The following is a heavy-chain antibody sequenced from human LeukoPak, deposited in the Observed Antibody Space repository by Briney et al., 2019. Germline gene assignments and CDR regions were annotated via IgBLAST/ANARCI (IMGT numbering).Heavy chain of an antibody. CDR3: ARSYDILTASMQFDY. CDR2: IYYSGST. V-gene: IGHV4-59*08. J-gene: IGHJ4*02. CDR1: GGSISSYY. D-gene: IGHD3-9*01. Sequence: SETLSLTCTVSGGSISSYYWSWVRHPPGKGLKWIGYIYYSGSTNYNPSLKSLVTISVDTSKTQFCLQLSSVTAADTAVYYCARSYDILTASMQFDYWGQGTLVTVSS.